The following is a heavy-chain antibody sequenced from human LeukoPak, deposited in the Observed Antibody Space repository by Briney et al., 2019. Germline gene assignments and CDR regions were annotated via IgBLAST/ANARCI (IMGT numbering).Heavy chain of an antibody. Sequence: GGSLRLSCAASGFTFSNYWMSWVRQAPGKGLEWVANINQPANSQNTVDSVKGRFTISRDNAQNSLFLQMNSLRAEDSAVYYCARVGYHRYDLDVWGQGTTVIVSS. CDR2: INQPANSQ. CDR1: GFTFSNYW. CDR3: ARVGYHRYDLDV. D-gene: IGHD6-25*01. J-gene: IGHJ6*02. V-gene: IGHV3-7*01.